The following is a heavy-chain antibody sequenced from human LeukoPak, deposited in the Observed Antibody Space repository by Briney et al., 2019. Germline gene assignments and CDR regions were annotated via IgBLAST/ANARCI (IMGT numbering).Heavy chain of an antibody. CDR2: IYYSGST. Sequence: SETLSLTCTVSGGSVSSYYWSWIRQPPGKGLEWIGYIYYSGSTNYNPSLKSRVTISVDTSKNQFSLKLSSVTAADTAVYYCARNLISSSGYVFDYWGQGTLVTVSS. J-gene: IGHJ4*02. CDR3: ARNLISSSGYVFDY. D-gene: IGHD5-12*01. V-gene: IGHV4-59*08. CDR1: GGSVSSYY.